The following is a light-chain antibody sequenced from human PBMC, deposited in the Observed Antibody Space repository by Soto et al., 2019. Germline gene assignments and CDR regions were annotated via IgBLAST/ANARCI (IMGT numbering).Light chain of an antibody. V-gene: IGLV2-11*01. CDR1: SSDVGGYNY. CDR2: DVS. J-gene: IGLJ3*02. CDR3: CSYAGTSLWV. Sequence: QSALTQPRSVSGSPGQSVTISWTGTSSDVGGYNYVSWYQQHPGKAPKLVIYDVSKRPSGVPDRFSGSKSGNTASLTISGLQAEDEADYYCCSYAGTSLWVFGGGTKLTVL.